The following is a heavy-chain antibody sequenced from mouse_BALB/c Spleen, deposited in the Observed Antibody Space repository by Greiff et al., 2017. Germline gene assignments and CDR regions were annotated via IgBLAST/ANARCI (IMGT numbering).Heavy chain of an antibody. V-gene: IGHV3-2*02. Sequence: EVQRVESGPGLVKPSQSLSLTCTVTGYSITSDYAWNWIRQFPGNKLGWMGYISYSGSTSYNPSLKSRISITRDTSKNQFFLQLNSVTTEDTATYYCARGDYGSSLNPLDYWGQGTTLTVSA. J-gene: IGHJ2*01. CDR2: ISYSGST. CDR1: GYSITSDYA. D-gene: IGHD1-1*01. CDR3: ARGDYGSSLNPLDY.